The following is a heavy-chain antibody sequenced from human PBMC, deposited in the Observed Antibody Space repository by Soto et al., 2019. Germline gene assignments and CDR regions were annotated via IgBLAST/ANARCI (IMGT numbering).Heavy chain of an antibody. Sequence: GGSLRLSCTASGFTFGDYAMSWVRQAPGKGLEWVGFIRSKAYGGTTEYAASVKGRFTISRDDSKSIAYLQMNSLKTEDTAVYYCTRDEVTYYDFWSGSYFDYWGQGTLVTVSS. J-gene: IGHJ4*02. V-gene: IGHV3-49*04. CDR3: TRDEVTYYDFWSGSYFDY. CDR2: IRSKAYGGTT. CDR1: GFTFGDYA. D-gene: IGHD3-3*01.